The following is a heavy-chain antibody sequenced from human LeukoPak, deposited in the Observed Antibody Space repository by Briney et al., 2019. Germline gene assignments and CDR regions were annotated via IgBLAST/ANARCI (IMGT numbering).Heavy chain of an antibody. CDR1: GYTFTDYH. D-gene: IGHD3-22*01. J-gene: IGHJ4*02. CDR2: INPNSGGT. CDR3: ARGGSSGYYFDY. V-gene: IGHV1-2*02. Sequence: GASVKVSCKASGYTFTDYHMYWVRQAPGQGLEWMAWINPNSGGTNYAQKFQGRVTMTRDTSISTAYMELSRLRSDDTAGYYCARGGSSGYYFDYWGQGTLVTVSS.